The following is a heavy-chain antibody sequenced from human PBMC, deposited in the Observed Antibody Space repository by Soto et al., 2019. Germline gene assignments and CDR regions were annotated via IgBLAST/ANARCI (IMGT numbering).Heavy chain of an antibody. CDR1: GFPSVSTA. D-gene: IGHD6-13*01. CDR3: AKVGRSSSFDY. CDR2: ISGSGGST. J-gene: IGHJ4*02. V-gene: IGHV3-23*01. Sequence: PGGSLRLSGAASGFPSVSTAMSGVRHAPGKGLGWVSAISGSGGSTSYAESVTSHFTISKDNSKTTLYLQMNSLRAEDTAVYYCAKVGRSSSFDYWGQGTLVTVSS.